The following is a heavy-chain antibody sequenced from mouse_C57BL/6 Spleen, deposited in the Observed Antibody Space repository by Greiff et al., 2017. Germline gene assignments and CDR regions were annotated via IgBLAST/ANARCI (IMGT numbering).Heavy chain of an antibody. J-gene: IGHJ1*03. V-gene: IGHV5-4*03. CDR3: ASCTTVVSRGYFDV. D-gene: IGHD1-1*01. Sequence: EVKVVESGGGLVKPGGSLKLSCAASGFTFSSYAMSWVRQTPEKRLEWVATISDGGSYTYYPDNVKGRFTISRDNAKNNLYLQMIHLKSEDTAMYYCASCTTVVSRGYFDVWGTGTTVTVSS. CDR2: ISDGGSYT. CDR1: GFTFSSYA.